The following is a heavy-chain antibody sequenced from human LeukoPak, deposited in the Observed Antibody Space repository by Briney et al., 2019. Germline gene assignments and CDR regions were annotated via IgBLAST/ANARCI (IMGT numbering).Heavy chain of an antibody. J-gene: IGHJ4*02. CDR3: ARAAAALPGV. CDR1: GGSFSGYY. Sequence: PSETLSLTCAVYGGSFSGYYWSWIRQPPGKGLEWIGEINHSGSTNYNPSLKSRVTISVDTSKNQFPLKLSSVTAADTAVYYCARAAAALPGVWGQGTLVTVSS. V-gene: IGHV4-34*01. CDR2: INHSGST. D-gene: IGHD6-13*01.